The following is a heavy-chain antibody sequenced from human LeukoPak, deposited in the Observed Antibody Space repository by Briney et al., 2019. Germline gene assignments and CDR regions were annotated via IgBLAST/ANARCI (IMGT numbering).Heavy chain of an antibody. CDR3: AKDRDYYDSSGQDY. CDR1: GFTVSSNY. D-gene: IGHD3-22*01. J-gene: IGHJ4*02. CDR2: LYSGGNT. V-gene: IGHV3-53*05. Sequence: GGSLRLSCVVSGFTVSSNYMSWVRQAPGKGLEWVSVLYSGGNTYHADSVKGRFTISRDNSKNTLYLQMNSLRAEDTAVYYCAKDRDYYDSSGQDYWGQGTLVTVSS.